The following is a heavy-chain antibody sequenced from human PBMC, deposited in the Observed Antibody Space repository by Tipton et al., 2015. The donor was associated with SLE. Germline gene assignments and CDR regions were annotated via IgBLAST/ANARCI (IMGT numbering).Heavy chain of an antibody. D-gene: IGHD1-14*01. CDR1: GGSINNDGDY. V-gene: IGHV4-31*03. CDR3: AIITLYSPASFDI. CDR2: ISYSGNAYYT. J-gene: IGHJ3*02. Sequence: TLSLTCSVSGGSINNDGDYWSWIRQYPGKNLEWIGYISYSGNAYYTHYNPSLKSRVTMSIDTSQNQFSLELNSVTAADTAVYYCAIITLYSPASFDIWGQGTLVTVSS.